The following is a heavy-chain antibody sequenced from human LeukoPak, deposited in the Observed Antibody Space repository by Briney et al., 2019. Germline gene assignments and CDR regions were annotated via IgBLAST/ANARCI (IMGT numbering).Heavy chain of an antibody. J-gene: IGHJ2*01. CDR3: VREFMDSSAPCFWYFDL. CDR2: IGGGGDT. Sequence: GGSLRLSCAVSGSTFSTYDMHWVRQATGKGLEWVSAIGGGGDTYYSDSVKGRFTISRDNAKNSVYLQMNSLRAGDTAVYFCVREFMDSSAPCFWYFDLWGRGTLVTVSS. D-gene: IGHD3-22*01. CDR1: GSTFSTYD. V-gene: IGHV3-13*01.